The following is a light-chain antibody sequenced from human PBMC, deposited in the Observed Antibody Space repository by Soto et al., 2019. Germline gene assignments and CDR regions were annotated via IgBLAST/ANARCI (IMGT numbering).Light chain of an antibody. Sequence: DIQMTQSPSTLSASVGDRVTITCRASQSISSWLAWYQQKPGKAPKLLIYKASSLESGVPSRFSGSGSGTEFTLPISSLQPDDFATYYCQQYNSYWTFGQGTNVEIK. CDR3: QQYNSYWT. J-gene: IGKJ1*01. CDR2: KAS. V-gene: IGKV1-5*03. CDR1: QSISSW.